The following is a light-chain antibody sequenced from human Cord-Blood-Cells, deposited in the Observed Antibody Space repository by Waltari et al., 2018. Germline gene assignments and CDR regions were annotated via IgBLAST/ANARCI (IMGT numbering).Light chain of an antibody. V-gene: IGLV3-1*01. J-gene: IGLJ3*02. CDR3: QAWDSSTAV. CDR2: QDS. Sequence: SYELTQPPSVSVSPGQTASIPCSGAKLGDKYACWYQQKPGQSPVLVIYQDSKRPSGIPERFSGPNSGNTATLTISGTQAMDEADYYCQAWDSSTAVFGGGTKLTVL. CDR1: KLGDKY.